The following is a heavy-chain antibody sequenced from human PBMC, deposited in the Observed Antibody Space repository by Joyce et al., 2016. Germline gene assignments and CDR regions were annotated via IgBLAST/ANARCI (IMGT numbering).Heavy chain of an antibody. CDR1: GGSFSGYY. CDR3: ARRITIFSGYYYFYMDV. CDR2: INHSGNT. Sequence: QVQLQQWGAGLWKPSETLSLTCGVSGGSFSGYYWTWIRQPPGTGLEWIGEINHSGNTNYSPSLKSRVTILLDTAKNQFSLRVNSVTAADTAVYYCARRITIFSGYYYFYMDVWGKGTTVTVSS. V-gene: IGHV4-34*01. D-gene: IGHD3-3*01. J-gene: IGHJ6*03.